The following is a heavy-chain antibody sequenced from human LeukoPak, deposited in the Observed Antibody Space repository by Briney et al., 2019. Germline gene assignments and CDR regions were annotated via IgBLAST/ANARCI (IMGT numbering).Heavy chain of an antibody. CDR3: ARGSWALYSPGPHWSSDL. CDR1: RGSFSGFF. CDR2: ITPGGST. Sequence: SETLSLTCAVYRGSFSGFFWTWVRQPPGKGLGWIGDITPGGSTNYNSSLKSRLSMSLDSSRDQFSLKLSLVTAADTAVYYCARGSWALYSPGPHWSSDLWGLGTLVIVSS. D-gene: IGHD5-18*01. V-gene: IGHV4-34*01. J-gene: IGHJ2*01.